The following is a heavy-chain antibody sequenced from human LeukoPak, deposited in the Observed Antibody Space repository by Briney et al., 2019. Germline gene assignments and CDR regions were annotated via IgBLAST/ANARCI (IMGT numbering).Heavy chain of an antibody. J-gene: IGHJ4*02. V-gene: IGHV3-21*01. CDR1: GCTFSGYT. CDR2: ISSSSSYI. Sequence: PGGSLRLSCAASGCTFSGYTMNWVRQAPGKGLEWVSSISSSSSYIVYADSVKGRFTISRDNAKNSLYLQMNSLRAEDTAVYYCAREINLDYWGQGTLVTVSS. CDR3: AREINLDY.